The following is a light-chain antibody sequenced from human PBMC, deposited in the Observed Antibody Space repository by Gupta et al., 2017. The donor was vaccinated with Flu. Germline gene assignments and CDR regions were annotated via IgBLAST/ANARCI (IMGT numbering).Light chain of an antibody. Sequence: VTISCSGTTSNIGNNDVSWYQHLPGTAPKLLIYETNRRPSGIPDRFSGSKSGTSATLGIAGLDTGDEADDYCGTWANSLNGGVFGGGTKVTVL. CDR3: GTWANSLNGGV. V-gene: IGLV1-51*02. CDR1: TSNIGNND. CDR2: ETN. J-gene: IGLJ3*02.